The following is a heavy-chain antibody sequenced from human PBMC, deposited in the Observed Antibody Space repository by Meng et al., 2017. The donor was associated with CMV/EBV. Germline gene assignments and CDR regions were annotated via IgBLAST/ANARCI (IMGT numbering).Heavy chain of an antibody. Sequence: SGPVVEQASAPRSRPRLIAGAALKKYTWNWVRHPAERASDCIGLIQVIGHTGYNPSLKSRVTVSLDASKSQFSLTVNSVTAADTATYYCAGSRPGGGACDYWGQGILVTVSS. CDR2: IQVIGHT. J-gene: IGHJ4*02. V-gene: IGHV4-4*07. CDR1: GAALKKYT. CDR3: AGSRPGGGACDY. D-gene: IGHD3-16*01.